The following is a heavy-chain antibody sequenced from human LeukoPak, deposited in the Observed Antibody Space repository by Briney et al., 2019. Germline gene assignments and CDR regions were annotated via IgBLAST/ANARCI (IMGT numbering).Heavy chain of an antibody. Sequence: IPSETLSLTCAVSGGSISSSDWWSWVRQPPGRGLDRIGSIWRSDHTNYNPSLKSRVTLSLDKSKNQFSLKLSSVTAADTAVYYCARDPHCGSTTCPFDLWGQGTLVIVSS. V-gene: IGHV4-4*02. CDR3: ARDPHCGSTTCPFDL. D-gene: IGHD2-2*01. CDR1: GGSISSSDW. CDR2: IWRSDHT. J-gene: IGHJ4*02.